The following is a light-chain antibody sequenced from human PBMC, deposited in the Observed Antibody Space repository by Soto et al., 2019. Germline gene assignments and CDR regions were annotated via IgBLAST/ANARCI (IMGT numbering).Light chain of an antibody. CDR2: DAS. CDR3: QQYGSSPPSWT. V-gene: IGKV3-20*01. CDR1: QSVSSSY. Sequence: ENVLTQSPGTLSLSPGERATLSCRASQSVSSSYLAWYQQKPGQPPSLLTFDASNRATGIPDRFSGSGSGTEVTLTISSLEPEDFALYYWQQYGSSPPSWTFGQGTKVEIK. J-gene: IGKJ1*01.